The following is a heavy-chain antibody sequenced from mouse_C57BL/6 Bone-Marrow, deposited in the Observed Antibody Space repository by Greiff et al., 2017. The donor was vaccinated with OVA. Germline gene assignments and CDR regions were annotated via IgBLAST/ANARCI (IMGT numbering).Heavy chain of an antibody. V-gene: IGHV14-4*01. CDR1: GFNIKDDY. J-gene: IGHJ1*03. Sequence: VQLQQSGAELVRPGASVKLSCTASGFNIKDDYMHWVKQRPEQGLEWIGWIDPENGDTEYASKFQGRVTITADTSSNTAYLQLSSLTSEDTAVYCCSGYFDVWSTGTTVTVAS. CDR2: IDPENGDT. CDR3: SGYFDV.